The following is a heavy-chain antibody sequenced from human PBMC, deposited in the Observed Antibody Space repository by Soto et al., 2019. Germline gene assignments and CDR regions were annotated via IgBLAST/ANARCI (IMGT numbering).Heavy chain of an antibody. Sequence: QLQLQESGPGLVKPSETLSLTCIVSGGSITRNNHYWGWIRQSPGKGLEWIGSILYSGSTNYNPSLKSRVTLSVATSTNKFSPKMSSVTAADPALYYCARLGSSGWYQGSYFDYWGQGTLVTVSS. CDR1: GGSITRNNHY. V-gene: IGHV4-39*01. J-gene: IGHJ4*02. D-gene: IGHD6-19*01. CDR3: ARLGSSGWYQGSYFDY. CDR2: ILYSGST.